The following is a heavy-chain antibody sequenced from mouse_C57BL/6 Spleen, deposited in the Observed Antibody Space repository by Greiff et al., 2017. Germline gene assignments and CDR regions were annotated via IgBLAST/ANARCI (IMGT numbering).Heavy chain of an antibody. J-gene: IGHJ1*03. Sequence: EVQVVESGGGLVKPGGSLKLSCAASGFTFSSYTMSWVRQTPEKRLEWVATISGGGGNTYYPDSVKGRFTISRDNAKNTLYLQMSSLRSEDTALYYCAREDWDGDFDVWGTGTTVTVSS. D-gene: IGHD4-1*01. V-gene: IGHV5-9*01. CDR1: GFTFSSYT. CDR2: ISGGGGNT. CDR3: AREDWDGDFDV.